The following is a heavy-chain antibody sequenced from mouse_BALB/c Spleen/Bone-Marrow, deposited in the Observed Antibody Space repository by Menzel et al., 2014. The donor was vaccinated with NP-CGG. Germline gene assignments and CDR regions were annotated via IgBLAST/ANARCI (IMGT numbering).Heavy chain of an antibody. D-gene: IGHD1-2*01. CDR2: IWSGGST. V-gene: IGHV2-4-1*01. CDR3: ARNWYGRGYAMDY. CDR1: GFSLTSYG. Sequence: VQGVESGPGLVQPSQSLSITCTVSGFSLTSYGVHWVRQSPGKGLEWLGVIWSGGSTDYNAAFISRLSISKDNSKSQVFFKMNSLQADDTAIYYCARNWYGRGYAMDYWGQGTSVTVSS. J-gene: IGHJ4*01.